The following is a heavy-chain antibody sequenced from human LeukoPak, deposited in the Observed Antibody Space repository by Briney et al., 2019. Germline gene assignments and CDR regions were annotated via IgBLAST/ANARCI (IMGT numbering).Heavy chain of an antibody. J-gene: IGHJ4*02. CDR2: ISGSGGST. CDR3: AKDLFFAPRAIPFWPFDY. Sequence: PGGSLRLSCAASGFTFSSYAMSWVRQAPGKGLEWVSAISGSGGSTYYADSVKGRFTISRDNSKNTLYLQMNSLRAEDTAVYYCAKDLFFAPRAIPFWPFDYWGQGTLVTVSS. CDR1: GFTFSSYA. D-gene: IGHD3-3*01. V-gene: IGHV3-23*01.